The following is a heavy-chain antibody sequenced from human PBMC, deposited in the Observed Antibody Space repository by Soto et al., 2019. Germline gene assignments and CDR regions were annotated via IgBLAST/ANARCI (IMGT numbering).Heavy chain of an antibody. CDR2: ISGSGGST. CDR3: ARRGSGSDYDY. Sequence: EVQLLESGGGLVQPGGSLRLSCAASGFTFSSYAMRWVRQAPGKGLEWVSAISGSGGSTYYADSVKGRFTISRDNSKNSLYLQMSSLRAEDTAVYYCARRGSGSDYDYWGQGTLVTVSS. D-gene: IGHD1-26*01. CDR1: GFTFSSYA. V-gene: IGHV3-23*01. J-gene: IGHJ4*02.